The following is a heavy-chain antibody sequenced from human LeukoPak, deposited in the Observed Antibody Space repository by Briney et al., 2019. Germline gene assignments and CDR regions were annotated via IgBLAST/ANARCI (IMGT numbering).Heavy chain of an antibody. V-gene: IGHV4-59*08. CDR3: ARLAAAGTGSTFVDY. J-gene: IGHJ4*02. D-gene: IGHD6-13*01. Sequence: SETLSLTCTVSGGSISSYYWSWIRQPPGKGLERIGYIYYSGSTNYNPSLKSRVTISVDTSKNQFSLKLSSVTAADTAVYYCARLAAAGTGSTFVDYWGQGTLVTVSS. CDR2: IYYSGST. CDR1: GGSISSYY.